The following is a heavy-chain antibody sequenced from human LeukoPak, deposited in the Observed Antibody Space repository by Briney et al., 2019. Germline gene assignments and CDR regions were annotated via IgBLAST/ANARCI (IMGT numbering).Heavy chain of an antibody. J-gene: IGHJ4*02. D-gene: IGHD6-19*01. Sequence: GGSLRLSCAASGFTFSNYAMSWVRQAPGKGLEWVSSMSGSGGSTHYADSVKGRFTISRDNSKNTLYLQMNSLRAEDTALYYCAKNQGQWLVPVDYWGQGTLVTVSS. CDR1: GFTFSNYA. CDR2: MSGSGGST. V-gene: IGHV3-23*01. CDR3: AKNQGQWLVPVDY.